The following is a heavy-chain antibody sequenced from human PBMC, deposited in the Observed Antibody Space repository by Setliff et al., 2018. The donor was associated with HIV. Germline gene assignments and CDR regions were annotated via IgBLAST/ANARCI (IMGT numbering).Heavy chain of an antibody. CDR2: IYISGTT. D-gene: IGHD2-8*02. CDR3: ARQESYGNGGLYYFDY. Sequence: PSETLSLTCTVSGGSINNYFWSWIRQAPGKGLEWLGYIYISGTTNYNPSLKGRVTMFLDTSKNQFSLKLTSVTAADTAVYYCARQESYGNGGLYYFDYWGQGTLVTVSS. J-gene: IGHJ4*02. V-gene: IGHV4-4*08. CDR1: GGSINNYF.